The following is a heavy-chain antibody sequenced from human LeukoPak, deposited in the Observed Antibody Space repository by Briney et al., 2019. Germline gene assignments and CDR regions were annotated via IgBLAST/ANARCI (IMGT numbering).Heavy chain of an antibody. V-gene: IGHV4-4*07. J-gene: IGHJ4*02. CDR1: GGSISSDY. D-gene: IGHD3-9*01. Sequence: SETLSLTCTVSGGSISSDYWSWIRQPAGKGLEWIGRIYRSGSTNYNPSLKSRVTMSVDTSKNQFSLKLTSVTAADTAVYYCVRNNELRYFDWLSPTGGQGTLVTVSS. CDR2: IYRSGST. CDR3: VRNNELRYFDWLSPT.